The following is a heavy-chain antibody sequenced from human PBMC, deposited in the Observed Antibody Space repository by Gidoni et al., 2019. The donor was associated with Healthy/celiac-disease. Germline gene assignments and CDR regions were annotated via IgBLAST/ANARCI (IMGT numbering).Heavy chain of an antibody. J-gene: IGHJ4*02. Sequence: EVQLVESGGGLVQPGGSLRLSCAASGFTFSSYEMNWVRQATGKGLEWVSYISSSGSTIYYADSVKGRFTISRDNAKNSLYLQMNSLRAEDTAVYYCAAGSSAPDYWGQGTLVTVSS. V-gene: IGHV3-48*03. CDR3: AAGSSAPDY. CDR1: GFTFSSYE. CDR2: ISSSGSTI.